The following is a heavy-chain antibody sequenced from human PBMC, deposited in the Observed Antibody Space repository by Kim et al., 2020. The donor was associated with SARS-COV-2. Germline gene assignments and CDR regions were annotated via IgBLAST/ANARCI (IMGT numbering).Heavy chain of an antibody. Sequence: SETLSLTCTVSGGSISSSSYYWGWIRQPPGKGLEWIGSIYYSGSTYYNPSLKSRVTISVDTSKNQFSLKLSSVTAADTAVYYCARDERAALKPFDYWGQGTLVTVSS. CDR1: GGSISSSSYY. CDR3: ARDERAALKPFDY. V-gene: IGHV4-39*07. D-gene: IGHD6-6*01. J-gene: IGHJ4*02. CDR2: IYYSGST.